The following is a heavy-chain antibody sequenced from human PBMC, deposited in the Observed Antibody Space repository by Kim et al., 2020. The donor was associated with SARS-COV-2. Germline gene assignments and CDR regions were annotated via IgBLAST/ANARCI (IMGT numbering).Heavy chain of an antibody. CDR3: AKDPSTYYGSGSLNEKNWFDP. Sequence: GGSLRLSCAASGFTFSSYAMSWVRQAPGKGLEWVSAISGSGGSTYYADSVKGRFTISRDNSKNTLYLQINSLRAEDTAVYYCAKDPSTYYGSGSLNEKNWFDPWGEGNLVTVSS. CDR1: GFTFSSYA. D-gene: IGHD3-10*01. V-gene: IGHV3-23*01. J-gene: IGHJ5*02. CDR2: ISGSGGST.